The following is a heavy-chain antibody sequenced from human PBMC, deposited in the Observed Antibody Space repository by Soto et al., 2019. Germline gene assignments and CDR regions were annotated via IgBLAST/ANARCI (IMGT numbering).Heavy chain of an antibody. CDR3: ARVFTIFGMATGIDY. CDR2: INHSGST. CDR1: GGPFSGYY. Sequence: QVQLQQWGEGLLKPSETLSLTCAVSGGPFSGYYWSWIRQPPGKGLEWIGEINHSGSTNYNPSLKSRATISVDTSKNRFSLKLSSLPAADTAVYYGARVFTIFGMATGIDYWGQGTQVTVSS. D-gene: IGHD3-3*01. J-gene: IGHJ4*02. V-gene: IGHV4-34*01.